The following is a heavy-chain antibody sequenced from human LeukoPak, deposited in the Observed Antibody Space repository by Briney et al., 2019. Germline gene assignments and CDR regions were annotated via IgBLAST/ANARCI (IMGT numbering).Heavy chain of an antibody. V-gene: IGHV4-39*01. CDR1: GGSIGSSSYY. J-gene: IGHJ4*02. CDR2: IYYSGST. CDR3: ARRRIAAAGTDY. D-gene: IGHD6-13*01. Sequence: SETLSLTCTVSGGSIGSSSYYWDWVRQSPGKGLEWVGSIYYSGSTYYNPSLKSRVTISVDTSKNQFSLMLSSVTAADTAVYYCARRRIAAAGTDYWGQGTLVTVSS.